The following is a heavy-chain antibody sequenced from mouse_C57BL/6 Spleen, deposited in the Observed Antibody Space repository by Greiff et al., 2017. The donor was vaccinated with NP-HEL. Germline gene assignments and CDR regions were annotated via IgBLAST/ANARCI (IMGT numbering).Heavy chain of an antibody. D-gene: IGHD2-3*01. CDR1: GYTFTSYT. J-gene: IGHJ1*03. CDR3: ARSDGYYEYFDV. CDR2: INPSSGYT. V-gene: IGHV1-4*01. Sequence: VQLQQSGAELARPGASVKMSCKASGYTFTSYTMHWVKQRPGQGLEWIGYINPSSGYTKYNQKFKDKATLTADKSSSTAYMQLSSLTSEDSAVYYCARSDGYYEYFDVWGTGTTVTVSS.